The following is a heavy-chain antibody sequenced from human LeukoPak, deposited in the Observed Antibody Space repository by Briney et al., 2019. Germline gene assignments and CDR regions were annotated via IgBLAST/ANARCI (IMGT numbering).Heavy chain of an antibody. CDR1: GYTFTSYY. V-gene: IGHV1-46*01. CDR3: ARAVNVYYYGSGRGYYYYMDV. Sequence: GASVKVSCKASGYTFTSYYMHWVRQAPGQGLEWVGIINPSGGSTSYAQKFQGRVTMTGDMSTSTVYMELSSLRSEDTAVYYCARAVNVYYYGSGRGYYYYMDVWGKGTTVTVSS. J-gene: IGHJ6*03. CDR2: INPSGGST. D-gene: IGHD3-10*01.